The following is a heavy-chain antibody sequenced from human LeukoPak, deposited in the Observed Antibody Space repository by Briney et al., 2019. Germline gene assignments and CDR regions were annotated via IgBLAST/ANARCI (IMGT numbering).Heavy chain of an antibody. CDR2: IYYSGST. Sequence: SETLSLTCTVSGGSISSYYWSWIRQPPGKGLEWIGCIYYSGSTSYNPSLKSRVTISVDTSKNQFSLKLSSVTAADTAVYYCARDLSDYYDSHALGYWGQGTLVTVSS. J-gene: IGHJ4*02. D-gene: IGHD3-22*01. CDR1: GGSISSYY. CDR3: ARDLSDYYDSHALGY. V-gene: IGHV4-59*01.